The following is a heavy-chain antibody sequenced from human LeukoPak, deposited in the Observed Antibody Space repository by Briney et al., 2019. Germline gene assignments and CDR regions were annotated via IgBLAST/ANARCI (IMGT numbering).Heavy chain of an antibody. CDR1: GFTFNTYG. J-gene: IGHJ4*02. CDR3: ARGVRWHDFDS. Sequence: GGSLRLSCAASGFTFNTYGMHWVRQAPDKGLEWVAFIRYDGADKYYADSVKGRFTISRDNAKNSLYLQMNSLRAEDTAVYYCARGVRWHDFDSWGQGTLVTVSS. V-gene: IGHV3-30*02. D-gene: IGHD4-23*01. CDR2: IRYDGADK.